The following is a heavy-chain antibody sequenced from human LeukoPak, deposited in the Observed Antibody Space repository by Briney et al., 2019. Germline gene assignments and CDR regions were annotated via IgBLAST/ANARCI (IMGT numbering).Heavy chain of an antibody. CDR1: GGSISSYY. CDR2: IYYSGTI. D-gene: IGHD3-9*01. CDR3: ARRIFSVFDP. Sequence: PSETLSLTCTVSGGSISSYYWSWIRQPPGKGLEWIGYIYYSGTINYNPSLKSRVTISVDTSKNQFSLKLSSVTAADTAVYYCARRIFSVFDPWGQGTLVTVSS. J-gene: IGHJ5*02. V-gene: IGHV4-59*08.